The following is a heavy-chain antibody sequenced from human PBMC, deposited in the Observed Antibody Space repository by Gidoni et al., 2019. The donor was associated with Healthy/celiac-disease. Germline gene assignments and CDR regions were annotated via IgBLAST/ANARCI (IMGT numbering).Heavy chain of an antibody. V-gene: IGHV4-31*03. Sequence: QVQLQESGPGLVKPSQTLSLTCTVSGGSISSGGYYWRWIRQHPGKGLEWIGYIYYSGSTYYNPSLKSRVTISVDTSKNQFSLKLSSVTAADTAVYYCARDSPQGYCSSTSCYGGRYFDYWGQGTLVTVSS. CDR3: ARDSPQGYCSSTSCYGGRYFDY. J-gene: IGHJ4*02. CDR1: GGSISSGGYY. D-gene: IGHD2-2*01. CDR2: IYYSGST.